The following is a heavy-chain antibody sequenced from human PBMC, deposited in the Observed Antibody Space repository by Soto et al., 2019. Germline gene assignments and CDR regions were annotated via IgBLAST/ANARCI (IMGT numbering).Heavy chain of an antibody. D-gene: IGHD4-17*01. CDR2: INHSGST. J-gene: IGHJ3*02. CDR1: GGSFSGYY. Sequence: SETLSLTCAVYGGSFSGYYWSWIRQPPGKGLEWIGEINHSGSTNYNPSLKSRVTISVDTSKNQFSLKLSSVTAADTAVYYCARASTVTTHRGAFDIWGQGTMVTVSS. CDR3: ARASTVTTHRGAFDI. V-gene: IGHV4-34*01.